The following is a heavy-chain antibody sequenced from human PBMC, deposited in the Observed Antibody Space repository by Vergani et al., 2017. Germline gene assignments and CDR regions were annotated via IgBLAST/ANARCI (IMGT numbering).Heavy chain of an antibody. D-gene: IGHD3-22*01. CDR1: GYTFTSYD. V-gene: IGHV1-8*01. CDR3: ARKKSYYDSSGYYTYYYYGMDV. Sequence: QVQLVQSGAEVKKHGASVKVSCKASGYTFTSYDINWVRQATGQGLEWMGWMNPNSGNTGYAQKFQGRVTMTRNTSISTAYMERSSLRSEDTAVYYCARKKSYYDSSGYYTYYYYGMDVWGQGTTVTVSS. CDR2: MNPNSGNT. J-gene: IGHJ6*02.